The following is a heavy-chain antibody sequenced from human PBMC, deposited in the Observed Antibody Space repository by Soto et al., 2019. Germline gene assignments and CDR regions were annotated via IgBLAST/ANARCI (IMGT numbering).Heavy chain of an antibody. CDR1: GFTFSNAW. CDR2: IKSKTDGGTT. V-gene: IGHV3-15*01. Sequence: GGSLRLSCAASGFTFSNAWMSWVRQAPGKGLEWVGRIKSKTDGGTTDYAAPVKGRFTISRDDSKNTLYLQMNSLKTEDTAVYYCTTDDDFPVPYYYYYMDVWGKGTTVTVSS. D-gene: IGHD3-3*01. J-gene: IGHJ6*03. CDR3: TTDDDFPVPYYYYYMDV.